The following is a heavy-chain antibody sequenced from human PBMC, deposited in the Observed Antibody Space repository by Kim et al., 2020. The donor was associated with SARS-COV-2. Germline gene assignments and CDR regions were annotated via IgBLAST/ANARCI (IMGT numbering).Heavy chain of an antibody. D-gene: IGHD3-10*01. Sequence: SETLSLTCTVFGGSMNSYYWSWIRQPPGKGLEWIGYISYTGITNYNPSLKSRVTMSVDTSKNQFSLRLTSVTAADTAVYFCVRSCYGSGSYYNTACWFDPWGQGTLVTVSS. CDR3: VRSCYGSGSYYNTACWFDP. J-gene: IGHJ5*02. V-gene: IGHV4-59*01. CDR2: ISYTGIT. CDR1: GGSMNSYY.